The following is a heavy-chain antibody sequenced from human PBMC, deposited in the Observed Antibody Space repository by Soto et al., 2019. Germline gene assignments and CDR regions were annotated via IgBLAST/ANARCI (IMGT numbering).Heavy chain of an antibody. CDR2: ISSPDGNT. CDR3: ARGGWGSYFSLFDP. V-gene: IGHV3-23*01. CDR1: GFTFSSYT. J-gene: IGHJ5*02. D-gene: IGHD3-16*01. Sequence: EVQLLESGGGLVQPGGSLRVSCAASGFTFSSYTMNWVRQAPGKGLEWVSGISSPDGNTLYADSVKGRFTISRDNSKNTLYLQMNSLRVDDTAVYYCARGGWGSYFSLFDPWGQGTLVTVSS.